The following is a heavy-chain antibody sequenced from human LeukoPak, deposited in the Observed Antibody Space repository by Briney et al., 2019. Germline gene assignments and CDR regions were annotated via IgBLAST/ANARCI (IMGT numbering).Heavy chain of an antibody. CDR2: IKQDGSEK. CDR1: GFTFSSYW. D-gene: IGHD6-19*01. V-gene: IGHV3-7*01. Sequence: GGSLSLSCAASGFTFSSYWMSWVRQAPGKGLEWVANIKQDGSEKYYVDSVKGRFTISRDTAKNSLYMQMNSLRAEDTAVYYRARDVVAGGWYVGYYYYYMDVWGKGTTVTVSS. CDR3: ARDVVAGGWYVGYYYYYMDV. J-gene: IGHJ6*03.